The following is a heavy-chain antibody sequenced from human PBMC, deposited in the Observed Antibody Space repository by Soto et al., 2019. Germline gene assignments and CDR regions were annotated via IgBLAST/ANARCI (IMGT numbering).Heavy chain of an antibody. J-gene: IGHJ5*02. Sequence: VKVSFKASGYTFTSYGIRLVRQAPGQGLGWMGWISAYNGNTNYAQKLQGRVTMTTDTSTSTAYMELRSLRSDDTAVYYCARDEDQLARGWFDTWGQGTLVTVSS. CDR2: ISAYNGNT. CDR1: GYTFTSYG. D-gene: IGHD2-2*01. V-gene: IGHV1-18*04. CDR3: ARDEDQLARGWFDT.